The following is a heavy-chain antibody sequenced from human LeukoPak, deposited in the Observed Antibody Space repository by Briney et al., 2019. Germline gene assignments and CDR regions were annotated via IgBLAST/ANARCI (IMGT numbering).Heavy chain of an antibody. J-gene: IGHJ1*01. CDR3: AKDIAEAGTEYFQH. D-gene: IGHD6-13*01. V-gene: IGHV3-43*01. Sequence: PGGSLRLSCAASGFTFDDYTMHWVRQAPGKGLEWVSLISWDGGSTYYADPVKGRFTISRDNSKNSLYLQMNSLRTEDTALYYCAKDIAEAGTEYFQHWGQGTLVTVSS. CDR2: ISWDGGST. CDR1: GFTFDDYT.